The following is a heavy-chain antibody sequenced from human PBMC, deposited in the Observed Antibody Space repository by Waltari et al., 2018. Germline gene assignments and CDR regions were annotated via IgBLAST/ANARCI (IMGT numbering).Heavy chain of an antibody. CDR3: ARDSSNIAVAVGYYFDY. J-gene: IGHJ4*02. V-gene: IGHV3-30*04. CDR1: GFTFSGYA. D-gene: IGHD6-19*01. Sequence: QVQLVESGGGVVQPGRPLRLSCAASGFTFSGYAMPSSGTSPGKGLEWVAVISYDGNNKYYADSVKGRFTISRDNSKNTLYLQMNSLRAEDTAVYYCARDSSNIAVAVGYYFDYWGQGTLVTVSS. CDR2: ISYDGNNK.